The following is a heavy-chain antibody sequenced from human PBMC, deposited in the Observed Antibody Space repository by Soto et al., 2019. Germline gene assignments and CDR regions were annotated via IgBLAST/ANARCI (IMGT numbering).Heavy chain of an antibody. Sequence: PSETLSLTCAVYGGSISGYYWSWIRQPPGKGLEWIGDINYSGSTNYNPSLKSRVTISVDTSKNQFSLKLSPVTAADTAVYYCARHNGPLYVGYYYDMDVWGQGTTVTVSS. V-gene: IGHV4-34*01. J-gene: IGHJ6*02. CDR1: GGSISGYY. CDR3: ARHNGPLYVGYYYDMDV. D-gene: IGHD3-16*01. CDR2: INYSGST.